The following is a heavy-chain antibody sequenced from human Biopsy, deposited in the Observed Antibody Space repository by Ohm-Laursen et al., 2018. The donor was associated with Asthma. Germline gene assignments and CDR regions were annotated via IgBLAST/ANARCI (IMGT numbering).Heavy chain of an antibody. CDR2: ISTSGGSK. Sequence: GSLRLSCAAFGFTFSSYAMSWVRQTPDRGLEWVSGISTSGGSKYYADSVKGRFTLSRDNSKTTLSLQMNSLTEGDTAAYYCVKALGGGDGFDVWGLGTTVAVSS. V-gene: IGHV3-23*01. J-gene: IGHJ3*01. CDR3: VKALGGGDGFDV. CDR1: GFTFSSYA.